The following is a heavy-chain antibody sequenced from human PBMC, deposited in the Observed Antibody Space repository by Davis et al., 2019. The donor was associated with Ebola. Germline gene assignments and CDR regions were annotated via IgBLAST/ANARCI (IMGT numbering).Heavy chain of an antibody. Sequence: GESLKISCTSSGYSFLNYLISWVRHMPGRGLEWIGRIDPSDSYTDYSPSFQGHVSISADKSTNTAYLHWSSLQPSDTAMYYCARRDQNYYYAMDVWGQGTTVTVSS. CDR2: IDPSDSYT. CDR1: GYSFLNYL. V-gene: IGHV5-10-1*01. J-gene: IGHJ6*02. CDR3: ARRDQNYYYAMDV.